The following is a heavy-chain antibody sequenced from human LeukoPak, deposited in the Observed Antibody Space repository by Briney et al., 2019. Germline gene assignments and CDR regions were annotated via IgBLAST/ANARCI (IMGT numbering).Heavy chain of an antibody. Sequence: GGSLRLSRAASGFTFSSYGMHWVRQAPGKGLEWVAFIRYDGSNKYYADSVKGRFTISRDNSKNTLYLQMNSLRAEDTAVYYCAKDGGGFTPNYYYYYGMDVWGQGTTVTVSS. CDR1: GFTFSSYG. CDR2: IRYDGSNK. D-gene: IGHD3-16*01. CDR3: AKDGGGFTPNYYYYYGMDV. J-gene: IGHJ6*02. V-gene: IGHV3-30*02.